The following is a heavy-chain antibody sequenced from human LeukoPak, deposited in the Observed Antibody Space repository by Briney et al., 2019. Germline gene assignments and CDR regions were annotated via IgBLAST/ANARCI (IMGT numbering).Heavy chain of an antibody. CDR1: GGSFSGYY. CDR2: INHSGST. CDR3: ARVVSYSSSADYYYYYYMDV. D-gene: IGHD6-6*01. J-gene: IGHJ6*03. Sequence: PSETLSLTCAVYGGSFSGYYWSWIRQPPGKGLEWIGEINHSGSTNYNPSLKSRVTISVDTSKNQFSLKLSSVTAADTAVYYCARVVSYSSSADYYYYYYMDVWGKGTTVTVSS. V-gene: IGHV4-34*01.